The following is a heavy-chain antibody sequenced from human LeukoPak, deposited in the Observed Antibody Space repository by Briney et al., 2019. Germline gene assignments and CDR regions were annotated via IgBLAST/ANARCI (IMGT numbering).Heavy chain of an antibody. J-gene: IGHJ6*03. V-gene: IGHV1-46*01. D-gene: IGHD2-2*02. Sequence: ASVKVSCKASGYTFTSYYMHWVRQAPGEGLEWMGIINPSGGSTSYAQKFQGRVTMTRDMSTSTVYMEPSSLRSEDTAVYYCARVAAEVVGVPGAIGFGWLRRDYYYMDVWGKGTTVIVSS. CDR3: ARVAAEVVGVPGAIGFGWLRRDYYYMDV. CDR2: INPSGGST. CDR1: GYTFTSYY.